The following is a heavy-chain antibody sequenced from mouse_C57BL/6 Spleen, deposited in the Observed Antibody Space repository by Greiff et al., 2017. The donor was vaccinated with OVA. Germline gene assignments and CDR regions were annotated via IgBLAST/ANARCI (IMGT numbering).Heavy chain of an antibody. D-gene: IGHD2-4*01. CDR1: GFTFSDYG. Sequence: EVQVVESGGGLVKPGGSLKLSCAASGFTFSDYGMHWVRQAPGKGLEWVAYISSGSSTIYYADTVKGRFTISRDNAKNTLFLQMTSLRSEDTAMYYCARGDYVRAMDDWGQGTSVTVSS. CDR2: ISSGSSTI. J-gene: IGHJ4*01. CDR3: ARGDYVRAMDD. V-gene: IGHV5-17*01.